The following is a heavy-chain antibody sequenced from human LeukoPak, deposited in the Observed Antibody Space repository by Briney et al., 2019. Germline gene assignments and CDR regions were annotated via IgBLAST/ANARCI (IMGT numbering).Heavy chain of an antibody. J-gene: IGHJ6*03. CDR2: ISGSGGST. CDR1: GFTFSNFA. Sequence: GGSLRLSCAASGFTFSNFAMTWVRKAPGKGLDWISAISGSGGSTYYADSVKGRFTISRDNSKNTLCLQMNSLRADDTAIYYCAKGGDSYYSYYYMDVWGKGTTVTVSS. V-gene: IGHV3-23*01. D-gene: IGHD2-21*02. CDR3: AKGGDSYYSYYYMDV.